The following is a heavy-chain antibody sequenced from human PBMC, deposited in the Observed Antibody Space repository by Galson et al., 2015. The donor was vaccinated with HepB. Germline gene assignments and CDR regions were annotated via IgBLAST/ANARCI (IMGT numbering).Heavy chain of an antibody. J-gene: IGHJ3*02. CDR2: ISYDGSNK. CDR1: GFTFSSYG. CDR3: AKDYDYYDSSEGMLWRATDRGAFDI. D-gene: IGHD3-22*01. V-gene: IGHV3-30*18. Sequence: SLRLSCAASGFTFSSYGMHWVRQAPGKGLEWVAVISYDGSNKYYADSVKGRFTISRDNSKNTLYLQMNSLRAEDTAVYYCAKDYDYYDSSEGMLWRATDRGAFDIWGQGTMVTVSS.